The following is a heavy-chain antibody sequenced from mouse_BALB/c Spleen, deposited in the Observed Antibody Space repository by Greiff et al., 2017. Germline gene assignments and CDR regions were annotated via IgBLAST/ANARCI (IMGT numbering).Heavy chain of an antibody. Sequence: EVKLMESGGGLVQPGGSRKLSCAASGFTFSSFGMHWVRQAPEKGLEWVAYISSGSSTIYYADTVKGRFTISRDNPKNTLFLQMTSLRSEDTAMYYCARDGNYRYAMDYWGQGTSVTVSS. CDR2: ISSGSSTI. CDR3: ARDGNYRYAMDY. V-gene: IGHV5-17*02. CDR1: GFTFSSFG. J-gene: IGHJ4*01. D-gene: IGHD2-1*01.